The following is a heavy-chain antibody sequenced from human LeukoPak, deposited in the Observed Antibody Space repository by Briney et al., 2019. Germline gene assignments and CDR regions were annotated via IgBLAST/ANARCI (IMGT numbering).Heavy chain of an antibody. CDR3: AKDLQSTNLYYFDY. Sequence: PGGSLRLSCAASGFTFSSYGMHWVRQAPGKGLEWVSAISGSGGTTYYADSVKGRFTISRDNSKNTLYLQMNNLRAEDTAVYYCAKDLQSTNLYYFDYWGQGTLVTVSS. CDR1: GFTFSSYG. D-gene: IGHD4-11*01. V-gene: IGHV3-23*01. J-gene: IGHJ4*02. CDR2: ISGSGGTT.